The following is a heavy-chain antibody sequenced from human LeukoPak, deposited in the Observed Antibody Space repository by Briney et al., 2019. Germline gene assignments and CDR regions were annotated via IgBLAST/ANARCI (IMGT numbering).Heavy chain of an antibody. Sequence: GGSLRLSCAASGFTFNSYGMHWVRQAPGKGLEWVAVISYDGSNKYYADSVKGRFTISRDNSKNTLYLQMNSLRAEDTAVYYCAKERVGYGDNNPYYFDYWGQGTLVTVSS. D-gene: IGHD4-17*01. CDR1: GFTFNSYG. CDR3: AKERVGYGDNNPYYFDY. CDR2: ISYDGSNK. J-gene: IGHJ4*02. V-gene: IGHV3-30*18.